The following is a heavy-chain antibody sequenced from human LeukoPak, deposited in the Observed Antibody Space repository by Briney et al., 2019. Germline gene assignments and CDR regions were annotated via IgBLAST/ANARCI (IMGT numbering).Heavy chain of an antibody. D-gene: IGHD6-13*01. Sequence: GGSLRLSCVASGFTFSSYTMNWIRQAPGKGLEWVSSIRTSSYYIYYADSLKGRFTISRDNAKNSLYLQINSLRAEDTAVYYCARDIATAGHSAIEYWGQGALVTVSS. CDR3: ARDIATAGHSAIEY. J-gene: IGHJ4*02. V-gene: IGHV3-21*01. CDR2: IRTSSYYI. CDR1: GFTFSSYT.